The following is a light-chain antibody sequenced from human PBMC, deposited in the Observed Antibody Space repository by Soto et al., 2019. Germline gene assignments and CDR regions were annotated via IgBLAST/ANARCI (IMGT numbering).Light chain of an antibody. V-gene: IGKV3-20*01. CDR1: QPVSSDY. J-gene: IGKJ2*03. Sequence: EIVLTQSPGTLSLSPGERATLSCGTSQPVSSDYLAWYQQKPGQAPRLLMYGAFNRATGIPARFSGTGSGTDFTLTISRLEPEDFAVYYCQQYGSSPYSFGQGTKLEI. CDR3: QQYGSSPYS. CDR2: GAF.